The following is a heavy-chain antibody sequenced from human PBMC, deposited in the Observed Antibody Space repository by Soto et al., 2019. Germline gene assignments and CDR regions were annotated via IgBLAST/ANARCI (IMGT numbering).Heavy chain of an antibody. CDR2: INPSGGST. D-gene: IGHD6-6*01. Sequence: ASVKVSCKASGYTLTSYYMHWVRQAPGQGLEWMGIINPSGGSTSYAQKFQGRVTMTTDTSTSTAYMELRSLRSDDTAVYYRATDRPSIAARPDAFDIWGQGTMVTVSS. J-gene: IGHJ3*02. CDR1: GYTLTSYY. CDR3: ATDRPSIAARPDAFDI. V-gene: IGHV1-46*01.